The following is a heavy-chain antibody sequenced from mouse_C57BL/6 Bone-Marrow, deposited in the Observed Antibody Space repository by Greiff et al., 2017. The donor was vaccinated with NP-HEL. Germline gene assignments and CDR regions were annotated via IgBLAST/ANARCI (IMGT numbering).Heavy chain of an antibody. CDR1: GYTFTDYY. CDR3: SRNYNGSSYAYFDY. V-gene: IGHV1-26*01. J-gene: IGHJ2*01. Sequence: VQLQQSGPELVKPGASVKISCKASGYTFTDYYMNWVKQSHGKSLEWIGDINPNTGGTSYNEKFKGKATLTVDKSSSTAYMELRSLTSEDSAVYDGSRNYNGSSYAYFDYWGQGTTLTVSS. CDR2: INPNTGGT. D-gene: IGHD1-1*01.